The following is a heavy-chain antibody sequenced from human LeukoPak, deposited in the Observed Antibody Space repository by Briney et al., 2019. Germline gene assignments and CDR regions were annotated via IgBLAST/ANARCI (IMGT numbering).Heavy chain of an antibody. CDR1: GFTFSDYY. CDR2: ISSSCSTI. J-gene: IGHJ4*02. Sequence: GGSLRLSCAASGFTFSDYYMSGIRQAPGKGLEGGSYISSSCSTIYYADSVEGRFTISRDNSKNSLYMQMTSLRAEDTAVYYCASGAGGQILGNYWGQGTLVTVSS. CDR3: ASGAGGQILGNY. V-gene: IGHV3-11*04. D-gene: IGHD3-16*01.